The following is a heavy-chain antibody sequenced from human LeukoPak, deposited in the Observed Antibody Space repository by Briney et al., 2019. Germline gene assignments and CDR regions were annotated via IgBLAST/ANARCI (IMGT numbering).Heavy chain of an antibody. V-gene: IGHV3-23*01. D-gene: IGHD3-22*01. Sequence: GGSLRLSCAASGFTFSIYAMNWVRQAPGKGLEWVSAISNDGGGTQYADFVEGRFTISRDNSKNTLFLQMSSLRAEDTALYYCAKGSSGYFADLWGQGTLVTVSS. CDR1: GFTFSIYA. J-gene: IGHJ5*02. CDR3: AKGSSGYFADL. CDR2: ISNDGGGT.